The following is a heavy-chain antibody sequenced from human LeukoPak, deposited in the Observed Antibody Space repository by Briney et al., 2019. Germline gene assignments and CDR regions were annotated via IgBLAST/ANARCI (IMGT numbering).Heavy chain of an antibody. CDR3: ARDEAS. J-gene: IGHJ5*02. V-gene: IGHV3-30-3*01. CDR2: ISYDGSNK. CDR1: GFTFSSYA. Sequence: PGRSLRLSCAASGFTFSSYAMHWVRQAPGKGLEWVAVISYDGSNKYYADSVKGRFTISRDNSKNTLYLQMNSLRAEDTAVYYCARDEASWGQGTLVTVSS.